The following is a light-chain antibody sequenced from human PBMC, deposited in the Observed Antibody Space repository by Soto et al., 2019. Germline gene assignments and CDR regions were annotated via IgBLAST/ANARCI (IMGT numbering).Light chain of an antibody. V-gene: IGLV3-21*01. CDR3: QVWESDSARRV. Sequence: SYELTQPPSVSVAPGQTATMTCSGDNIGTKSVHWYQQRPGQAPVVVIYYDTDRPSGIPDRFYASNSGNVATLTISRVEVEDEADYHCQVWESDSARRVFGGGTKLTVL. J-gene: IGLJ3*02. CDR2: YDT. CDR1: NIGTKS.